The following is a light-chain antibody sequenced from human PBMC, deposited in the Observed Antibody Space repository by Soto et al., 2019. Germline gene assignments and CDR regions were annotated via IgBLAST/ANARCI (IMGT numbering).Light chain of an antibody. V-gene: IGKV1-39*01. J-gene: IGKJ2*01. Sequence: DIQMTQTPLSLSASVGDRVTITCRASQSIDSHLNWYQQRPGKAPKLLIYAASSLQRGAPSRFSGSGSGTEFILTISSLQPEDFGIYYCQQSYRSLYTFGQGTTLEIK. CDR2: AAS. CDR1: QSIDSH. CDR3: QQSYRSLYT.